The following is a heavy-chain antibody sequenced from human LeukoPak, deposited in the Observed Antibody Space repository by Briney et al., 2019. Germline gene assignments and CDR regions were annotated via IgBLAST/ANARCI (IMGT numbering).Heavy chain of an antibody. CDR3: AKGRKINQQLVSFDY. V-gene: IGHV3-23*01. CDR2: IRGSGGST. Sequence: GGSLRLSCAASGFTFSSYAMSWVRQAPGKGLEWVSAIRGSGGSTYYADSVKGRFTISRGNSKNTLYLQMNSLRAEDTAVYYCAKGRKINQQLVSFDYWGQGTLVTVSS. J-gene: IGHJ4*02. D-gene: IGHD6-6*01. CDR1: GFTFSSYA.